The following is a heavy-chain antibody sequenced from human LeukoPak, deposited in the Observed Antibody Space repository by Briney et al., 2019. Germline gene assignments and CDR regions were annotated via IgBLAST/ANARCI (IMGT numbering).Heavy chain of an antibody. V-gene: IGHV4-30-4*08. D-gene: IGHD5-24*01. CDR1: GGSISSGDYY. J-gene: IGHJ4*02. Sequence: PSETLSLTCTVSGGSISSGDYYWSWIRQPPGKGLEWIGYIYYSGSTYYNPSLKSRVTISVDTSKNQFSLKLSSVTAADTAVYYCAGSRRDGYNFDYWGQGTLVTVSS. CDR3: AGSRRDGYNFDY. CDR2: IYYSGST.